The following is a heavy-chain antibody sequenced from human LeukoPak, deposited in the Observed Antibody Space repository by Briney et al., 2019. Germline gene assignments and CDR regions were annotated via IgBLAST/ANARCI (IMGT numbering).Heavy chain of an antibody. CDR2: INHSGST. V-gene: IGHV4-34*01. D-gene: IGHD2-15*01. J-gene: IGHJ4*02. Sequence: SETLSLTCAVYGGSFSGYYWSWIRQPPGKGLEWIGEINHSGSTNYNPSLKSRVTMSVDTSKNQFSLKLSSVTAADTAVYYCATLSRIAYYFDYWGQGTLVTVSS. CDR3: ATLSRIAYYFDY. CDR1: GGSFSGYY.